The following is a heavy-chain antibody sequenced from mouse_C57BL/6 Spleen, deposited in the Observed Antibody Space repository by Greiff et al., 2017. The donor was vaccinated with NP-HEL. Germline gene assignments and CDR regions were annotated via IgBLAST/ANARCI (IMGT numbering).Heavy chain of an antibody. V-gene: IGHV5-6*01. D-gene: IGHD3-2*02. J-gene: IGHJ3*01. CDR1: GFTFSSYG. CDR2: ISSGGSYT. CDR3: ARHSTAQAPFAY. Sequence: EVKLMESGGDLVKPGGSLKLSCAASGFTFSSYGMSWVRQTPDKRLEWVATISSGGSYTYYPDSVKGRFTISRDNAKNTLYLQMSSLKSEDTAMYYCARHSTAQAPFAYWGQGTLVTVSA.